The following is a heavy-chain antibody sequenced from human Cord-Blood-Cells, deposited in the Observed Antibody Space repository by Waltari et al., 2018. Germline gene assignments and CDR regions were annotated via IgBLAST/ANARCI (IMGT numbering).Heavy chain of an antibody. D-gene: IGHD7-27*01. V-gene: IGHV3-53*04. CDR1: GFTVSSNY. CDR2: IYSGVST. CDR3: ARDELTGDRGRGD. Sequence: EVQLVESGGGLVQPGGSLRLSCAASGFTVSSNYMSWVRQAPGKGVEWGSVIYSGVSTYYADSVKGRFTISRHNSKNTLYLQMNSLRAEDTAVYYCARDELTGDRGRGDWGQGTLVTVSS. J-gene: IGHJ4*02.